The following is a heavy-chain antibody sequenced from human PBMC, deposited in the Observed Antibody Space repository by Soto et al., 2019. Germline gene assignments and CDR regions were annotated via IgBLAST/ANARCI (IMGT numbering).Heavy chain of an antibody. CDR2: ISCSGGST. Sequence: GGSLRLSCAASGFTFSSYAMSWVRQAPGKGLEWVSAISCSGGSTYYADSETGRFTISRDNSKNPRYLQMNSLRAEDTAVYYCAKMVYAKRNYFDYWGQGTLVTVSS. CDR3: AKMVYAKRNYFDY. J-gene: IGHJ4*02. D-gene: IGHD2-8*01. V-gene: IGHV3-23*01. CDR1: GFTFSSYA.